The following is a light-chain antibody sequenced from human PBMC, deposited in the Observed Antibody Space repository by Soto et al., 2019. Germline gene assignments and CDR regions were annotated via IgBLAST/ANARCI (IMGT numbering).Light chain of an antibody. Sequence: DIQMTQSPSSLSASVGDRVTITCRASQSISSYLNWYQQKPGKAPKLLIYAASSLQSGVPSRFSGSGSGTDFTLNISSLQPKDFATYYCQQSYSLWTFGQGTKVEIK. CDR1: QSISSY. CDR3: QQSYSLWT. CDR2: AAS. V-gene: IGKV1-39*01. J-gene: IGKJ1*01.